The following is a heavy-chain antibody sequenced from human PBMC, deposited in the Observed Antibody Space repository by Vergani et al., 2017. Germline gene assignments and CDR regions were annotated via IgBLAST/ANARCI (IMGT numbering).Heavy chain of an antibody. V-gene: IGHV3-30-3*01. CDR1: GFTFSSYA. CDR3: ARDPRMKGLHRGYYYDMDV. J-gene: IGHJ6*03. CDR2: ISYDGSNK. Sequence: QVQLVESGGGVVQPGRSLRLSCAASGFTFSSYAMHCVRQAPGKGMEWVAVISYDGSNKSYADSVKGGFTISRDNSKNTLYLQMNSLRAEDTAVYYCARDPRMKGLHRGYYYDMDVGGKGTTVTVSS. D-gene: IGHD4-11*01.